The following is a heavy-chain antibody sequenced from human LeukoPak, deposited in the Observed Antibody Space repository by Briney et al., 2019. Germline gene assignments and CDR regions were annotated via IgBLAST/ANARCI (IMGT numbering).Heavy chain of an antibody. CDR2: IYYSGST. V-gene: IGHV4-59*01. CDR1: GGSISSNY. CDR3: ARRAYSSGYYYFDY. D-gene: IGHD3-22*01. Sequence: SETLSLTCTVSGGSISSNYWSWIRQPRGDGLEWIGYIYYSGSTIYNPSLKSRVTISVDTSKNQFSLKLSSVTAADTAVYYCARRAYSSGYYYFDYWGQGTLVTVSS. J-gene: IGHJ4*02.